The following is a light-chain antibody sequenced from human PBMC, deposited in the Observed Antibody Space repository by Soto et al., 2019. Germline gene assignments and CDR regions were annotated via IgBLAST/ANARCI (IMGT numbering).Light chain of an antibody. CDR3: QQRGT. V-gene: IGKV3-15*01. CDR2: GAS. Sequence: EIVMTQSQATLAVSPSEGATLSCRASQSVSSNLAWYQQKPGQAPRLLIYGASTRATGIPARFSGSGSGTDFTLTISSLEPEDFAVYYCQQRGTFGGGTKVDIK. J-gene: IGKJ4*01. CDR1: QSVSSN.